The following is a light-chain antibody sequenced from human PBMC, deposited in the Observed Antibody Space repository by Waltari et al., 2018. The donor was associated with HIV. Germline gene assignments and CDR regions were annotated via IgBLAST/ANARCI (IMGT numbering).Light chain of an antibody. CDR2: EVS. V-gene: IGLV2-23*02. CDR3: CSYAGSVV. Sequence: QSALTQPASVSGSLGQSITISCTGTSSDVGNYNLVSWYQQHPGKAPKLMIYEVSKRPSGVSNRFSGSNSGNTASLTSSGLQAEDEADYYCCSYAGSVVFGGGTKLTVL. J-gene: IGLJ2*01. CDR1: SSDVGNYNL.